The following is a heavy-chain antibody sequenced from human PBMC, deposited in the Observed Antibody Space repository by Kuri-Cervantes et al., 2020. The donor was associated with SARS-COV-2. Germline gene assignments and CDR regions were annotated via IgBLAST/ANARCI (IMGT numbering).Heavy chain of an antibody. J-gene: IGHJ4*02. Sequence: LRLSCTVSGGSISSGDYYWSWIRQPPGKGLEWIGYIYYSGSTYYNPSLKSRVTISVDTSKNQFSLKLNSVTPADTAVYYCARTLDYYGSGTYCFDYWGQGTLVTVSS. CDR2: IYYSGST. V-gene: IGHV4-30-4*01. CDR1: GGSISSGDYY. D-gene: IGHD3-10*01. CDR3: ARTLDYYGSGTYCFDY.